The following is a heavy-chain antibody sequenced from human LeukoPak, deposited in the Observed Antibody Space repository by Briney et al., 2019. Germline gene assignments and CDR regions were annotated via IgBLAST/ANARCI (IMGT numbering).Heavy chain of an antibody. CDR2: IYYSGST. CDR3: ARRGEIAARPYDY. CDR1: GGSISSSSYY. V-gene: IGHV4-39*07. D-gene: IGHD6-6*01. J-gene: IGHJ4*02. Sequence: PSETLSLTCTVSGGSISSSSYYWGWIRQPPGKGLEWIGSIYYSGSTYYNPSLKSRVTISVDTSKNQFSLKLSPVTAADTAVYYCARRGEIAARPYDYWGQGTLVTVSS.